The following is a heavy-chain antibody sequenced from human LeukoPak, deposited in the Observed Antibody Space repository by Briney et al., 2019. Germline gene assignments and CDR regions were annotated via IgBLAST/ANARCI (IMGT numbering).Heavy chain of an antibody. Sequence: GESLKISCKGSGYSFTNYWIAWVRQMPGKGLEWMGIIYPGDSHTRYSPSFQDQVSISADKSISTAYLQWSSLKASDTALYYCARRNRLTHSSGWSGSYYFDSWGQGTLVTVSS. CDR3: ARRNRLTHSSGWSGSYYFDS. CDR2: IYPGDSHT. D-gene: IGHD6-19*01. V-gene: IGHV5-51*01. J-gene: IGHJ4*02. CDR1: GYSFTNYW.